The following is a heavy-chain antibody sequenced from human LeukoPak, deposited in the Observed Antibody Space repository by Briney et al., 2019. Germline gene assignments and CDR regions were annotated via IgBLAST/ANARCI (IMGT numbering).Heavy chain of an antibody. D-gene: IGHD6-13*01. Sequence: SETLSLTCTVYNASFRDYSWSWIRQPPGKGLEWIGGIKHSGSTNYNPSLKSRVTISVDTSKNQFSLKLSSVTAADTAVYYCAREADYYSSSWYRGYNWFDPWGQGTLVTVSS. V-gene: IGHV4-34*01. J-gene: IGHJ5*02. CDR1: NASFRDYS. CDR3: AREADYYSSSWYRGYNWFDP. CDR2: IKHSGST.